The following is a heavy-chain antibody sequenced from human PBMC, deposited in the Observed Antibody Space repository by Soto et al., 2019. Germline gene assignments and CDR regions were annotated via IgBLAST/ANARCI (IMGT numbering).Heavy chain of an antibody. J-gene: IGHJ6*02. CDR1: GGTFSSYA. CDR2: IIPIFGTA. D-gene: IGHD5-12*01. CDR3: ASGIVTTIYYYYYYSMDV. V-gene: IGHV1-69*12. Sequence: QVQLVQSGAEVKKPGSSVKVSCKASGGTFSSYAISWVRQAPGQGLEWMGGIIPIFGTANYAQKFQGRVTITEDESTSAAYMELSNMRSEDTAVYYCASGIVTTIYYYYYYSMDVWGQGTTVTVSS.